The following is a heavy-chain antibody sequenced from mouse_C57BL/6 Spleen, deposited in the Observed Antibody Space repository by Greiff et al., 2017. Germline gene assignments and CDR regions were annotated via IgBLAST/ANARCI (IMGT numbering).Heavy chain of an antibody. CDR3: ARYYYGSSLGWYFDV. D-gene: IGHD1-1*01. J-gene: IGHJ1*03. Sequence: QVQLQQSGPELVKPGASVKISCKASGYTFTDYYINWVKQRPGQGLEWIGWIFPGSGSTYYNEKFKGKATLTVDKSSSTAYMLLSILTSEDSAVYFCARYYYGSSLGWYFDVWGTGTTVTVSS. CDR1: GYTFTDYY. V-gene: IGHV1-75*01. CDR2: IFPGSGST.